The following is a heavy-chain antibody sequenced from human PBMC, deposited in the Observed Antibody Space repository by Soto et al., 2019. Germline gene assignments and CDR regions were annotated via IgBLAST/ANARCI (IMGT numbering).Heavy chain of an antibody. CDR1: GGSISSSNW. Sequence: SETLSLTCAVSGGSISSSNWWSWVRQPPGKGLEWIGEIYHSGSTNYNPSLKSRVTISVDTSKNQSSLKLSSVTAADTAVYYCARSSQSTVTTSDYWGQGTLVTVSS. CDR2: IYHSGST. V-gene: IGHV4-4*02. J-gene: IGHJ4*02. D-gene: IGHD4-17*01. CDR3: ARSSQSTVTTSDY.